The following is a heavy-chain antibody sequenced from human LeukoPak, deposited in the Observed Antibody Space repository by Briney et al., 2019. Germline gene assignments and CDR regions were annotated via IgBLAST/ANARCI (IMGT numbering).Heavy chain of an antibody. CDR1: GFTFSSYG. CDR2: IWYDGSNK. CDR3: AKDRRIVVVTAMDY. V-gene: IGHV3-33*06. D-gene: IGHD2-21*02. J-gene: IGHJ4*02. Sequence: GGSLRLSCAASGFTFSSYGMHWVRQAPGKGLEWVAVIWYDGSNKYYADSVKGRFTTSRDNSKNTLYQQMNSLRAEDTAVYYCAKDRRIVVVTAMDYWGQGTLVTVSS.